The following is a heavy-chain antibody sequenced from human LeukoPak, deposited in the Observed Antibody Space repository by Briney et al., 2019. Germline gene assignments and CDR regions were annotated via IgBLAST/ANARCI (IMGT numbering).Heavy chain of an antibody. CDR3: ARGVAAGFFDY. J-gene: IGHJ4*02. D-gene: IGHD6-13*01. CDR1: GFSFSNYW. Sequence: GGSLRLSCAASGFSFSNYWMTWLRQAPGKGLEWVANIRGDESRKYYLDSVTGRFTISRDNAKNSLYLQMHSLRAEDTAVYYCARGVAAGFFDYWGQGTLVTVSS. V-gene: IGHV3-7*01. CDR2: IRGDESRK.